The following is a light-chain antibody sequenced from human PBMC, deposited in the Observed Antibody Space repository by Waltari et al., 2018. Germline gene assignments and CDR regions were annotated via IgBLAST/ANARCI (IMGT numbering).Light chain of an antibody. CDR1: SSNIGAAHD. CDR2: GGT. V-gene: IGLV1-40*01. CDR3: QSYDSSRTVV. J-gene: IGLJ2*01. Sequence: QSVLTQPPSVSGAPGQRVSLSCTRSSSNIGAAHDVHRYQQLPGTAPTPLIYGGTTRPSGVPDRFSGSKSGPSASLTIPGLQAEDDGDYYCQSYDSSRTVVFGGGTKLTVL.